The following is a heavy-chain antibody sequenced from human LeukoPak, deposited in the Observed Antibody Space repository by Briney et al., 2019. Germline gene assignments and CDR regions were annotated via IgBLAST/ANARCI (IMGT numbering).Heavy chain of an antibody. V-gene: IGHV3-23*01. J-gene: IGHJ4*02. CDR3: AKKEGSYFALGH. D-gene: IGHD1-26*01. CDR2: ISGSGGST. Sequence: GGSLRLSCAASGFTFSSYAMNWVRQAPGKGLEWVSGISGSGGSTYYADPVKGRCTISRDNSKNTLDLQMNSLRAEDTAVYYCAKKEGSYFALGHWGQGTLVTVSS. CDR1: GFTFSSYA.